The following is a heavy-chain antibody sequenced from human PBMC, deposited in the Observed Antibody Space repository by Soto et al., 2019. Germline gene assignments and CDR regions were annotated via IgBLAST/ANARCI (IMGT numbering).Heavy chain of an antibody. CDR2: IDHDGPT. CDR1: GFTFSNYW. V-gene: IGHV3-74*01. J-gene: IGHJ4*02. Sequence: EVQLVESGGGLVQPGGSLRLSCAGSGFTFSNYWMHWVRQAPGKGLEWVSRIDHDGPTDYADSVRGRFTISRDNAENTLYLQMNSLRPEYTAGYYCVRDSHGDYWGQGTLVTVSS. CDR3: VRDSHGDY.